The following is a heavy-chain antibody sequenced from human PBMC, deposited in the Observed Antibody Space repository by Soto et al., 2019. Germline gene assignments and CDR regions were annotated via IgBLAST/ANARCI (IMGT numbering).Heavy chain of an antibody. V-gene: IGHV3-48*02. Sequence: GGSLRLSCAASGFTFSSYSMNWVRQAPGKGLEWVSYISSSSSTIYYADSVKGRFTISRDNAKNSLYLQMNSLRDEDTAVYYCARDNTDDYSSSLYADYYYYYGMDVWGQGTTVTVS. J-gene: IGHJ6*02. CDR1: GFTFSSYS. CDR3: ARDNTDDYSSSLYADYYYYYGMDV. CDR2: ISSSSSTI. D-gene: IGHD6-13*01.